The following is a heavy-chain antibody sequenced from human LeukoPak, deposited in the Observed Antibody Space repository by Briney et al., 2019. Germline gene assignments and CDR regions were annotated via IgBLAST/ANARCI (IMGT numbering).Heavy chain of an antibody. V-gene: IGHV4-39*07. D-gene: IGHD3-9*01. CDR1: GGSISSSSYY. CDR2: IYYSGST. Sequence: MPSETLSLTCSVSGGSISSSSYYWGWIRQPPGKGLEWIGSIYYSGSTYYNPSLKSRVTISVDTSKNQFSPKLSSVTAADTAVYYCARDRRGYFDWLSIGYYFDYWGQGTLVTVSS. CDR3: ARDRRGYFDWLSIGYYFDY. J-gene: IGHJ4*02.